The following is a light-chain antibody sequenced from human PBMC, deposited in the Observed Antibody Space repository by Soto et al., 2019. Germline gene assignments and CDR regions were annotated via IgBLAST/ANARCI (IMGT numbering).Light chain of an antibody. CDR2: GAS. J-gene: IGKJ1*01. CDR1: QTISKY. V-gene: IGKV1-39*01. CDR3: QQSNSIPPWT. Sequence: DIQMTQSPSSLSASVGDRVTITCRASQTISKYLNWYQHKPGKGPKLLIYGASTLQSGVPSRFSGSGSGTDFTFTISSLQPEDVATYYCQQSNSIPPWTFGQGTKVDIK.